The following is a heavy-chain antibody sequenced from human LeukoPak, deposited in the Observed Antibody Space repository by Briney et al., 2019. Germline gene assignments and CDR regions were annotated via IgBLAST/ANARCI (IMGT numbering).Heavy chain of an antibody. J-gene: IGHJ4*02. V-gene: IGHV4-31*11. CDR1: GGSFSGYY. D-gene: IGHD3-22*01. CDR2: IYYSGST. CDR3: ARSDYYDSSGYVV. Sequence: SETLSLTCAVYGGSFSGYYWSWIRQHPGKGLEWIGYIYYSGSTYYNPSLKSRVTISVDTSKNQFSLKLSSVTAADTAVYYCARSDYYDSSGYVVWGQGTLVTVSS.